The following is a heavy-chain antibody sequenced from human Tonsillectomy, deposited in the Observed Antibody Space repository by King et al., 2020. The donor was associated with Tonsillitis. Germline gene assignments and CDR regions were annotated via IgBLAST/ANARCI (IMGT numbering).Heavy chain of an antibody. V-gene: IGHV4-59*01. D-gene: IGHD3-10*01. J-gene: IGHJ6*03. CDR3: ARVGRRPRPRGYYYYMDV. CDR2: IYYSGST. CDR1: GGSISSYY. Sequence: VQLQESGPGLVKPSETLSPTCTVSGGSISSYYWSWIRQPPGKGLEWIGYIYYSGSTNYNPSLKSRVTISVDTSKNQFSLKLSSVTAADTAVYYCARVGRRPRPRGYYYYMDVWGKGTTITVSS.